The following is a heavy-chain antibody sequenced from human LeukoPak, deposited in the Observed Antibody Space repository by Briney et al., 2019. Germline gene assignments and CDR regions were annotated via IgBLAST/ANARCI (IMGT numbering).Heavy chain of an antibody. Sequence: PGGSLRLSCATSGFSFRDFYMGWIRQAPGKGLEWVSYTSMSTTTIYYADSVKGRFTISRDDAKNSLFLQMNSLRAEDTAVYYCAKDIVAPGLFFDYWGQGTLVTVSS. V-gene: IGHV3-11*01. D-gene: IGHD5-12*01. J-gene: IGHJ4*02. CDR2: TSMSTTTI. CDR1: GFSFRDFY. CDR3: AKDIVAPGLFFDY.